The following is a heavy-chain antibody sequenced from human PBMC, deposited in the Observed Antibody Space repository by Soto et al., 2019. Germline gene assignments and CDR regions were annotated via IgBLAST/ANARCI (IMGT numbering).Heavy chain of an antibody. Sequence: PGGSLRLSCAASGFTFSTFAMSWVRQAPGKGLEWVSTISGSGGTTYYAGSVKGRFTISRDKSKNTLYPEMNSLRAEDTAVYYCAKASDYYYDSSGYSYWGQGTLVTVSS. CDR3: AKASDYYYDSSGYSY. CDR2: ISGSGGTT. J-gene: IGHJ4*02. V-gene: IGHV3-23*01. CDR1: GFTFSTFA. D-gene: IGHD3-22*01.